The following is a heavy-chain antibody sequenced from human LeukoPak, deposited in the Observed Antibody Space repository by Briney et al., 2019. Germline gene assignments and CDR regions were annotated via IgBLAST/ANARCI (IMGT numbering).Heavy chain of an antibody. V-gene: IGHV4-4*07. D-gene: IGHD3-3*01. CDR3: ARTDFWSGPQGFDY. Sequence: SETLSLTCTVSGGSISSYYWSWIRQPAGKGLEWIGRIYTSGSTNYNPSLKSRVTMSVDTSKNQFSLKLSSVTASDTAVYYCARTDFWSGPQGFDYWGQGTLVTVSS. J-gene: IGHJ4*02. CDR2: IYTSGST. CDR1: GGSISSYY.